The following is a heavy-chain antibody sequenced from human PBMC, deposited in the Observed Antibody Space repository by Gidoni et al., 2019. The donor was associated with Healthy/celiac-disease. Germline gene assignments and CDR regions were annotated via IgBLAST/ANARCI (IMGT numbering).Heavy chain of an antibody. Sequence: QVQLQESGPGLVKPSQTLSLTCTVSGGSISRGAYYWRWIRQPPGKGLEWIGYIYYSGSTYYNPSLKSRVTISVDTSKNQFSLKLSSVTAADTAVYYCAREGPPERGSGSFMGYYFDYWGQGTLVTVSS. CDR2: IYYSGST. V-gene: IGHV4-30-4*01. D-gene: IGHD3-10*01. CDR1: GGSISRGAYY. CDR3: AREGPPERGSGSFMGYYFDY. J-gene: IGHJ4*02.